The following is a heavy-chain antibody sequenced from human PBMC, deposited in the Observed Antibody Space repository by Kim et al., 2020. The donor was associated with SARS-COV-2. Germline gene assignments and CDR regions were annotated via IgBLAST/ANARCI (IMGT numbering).Heavy chain of an antibody. J-gene: IGHJ4*02. V-gene: IGHV3-33*01. CDR3: ARDMVFFYSSLDY. Sequence: GGSLRLSCAASGFTFSSYGMHWVRQAPGKGLEWVAVIWYDGSNKYYADSVKGRFTISRDNSKNTLYLQMNSLRAEDTAVYYCARDMVFFYSSLDYWGQGTLVTVSS. D-gene: IGHD2-15*01. CDR1: GFTFSSYG. CDR2: IWYDGSNK.